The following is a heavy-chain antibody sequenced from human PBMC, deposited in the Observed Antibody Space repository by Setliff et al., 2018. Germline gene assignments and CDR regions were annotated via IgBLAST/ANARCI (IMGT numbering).Heavy chain of an antibody. CDR2: ISSSGISI. Sequence: GGSLRLSCAASGFSFSGNYMSWIRQAPGKGLEWVAYISSSGISIDYADSVKGRFIISRDNAKNSLSLQMNSLRVEDTAVYYCARPLHIMGTSTAYAFDIWGQGTMVTVSS. J-gene: IGHJ3*02. V-gene: IGHV3-11*04. CDR3: ARPLHIMGTSTAYAFDI. D-gene: IGHD1-26*01. CDR1: GFSFSGNY.